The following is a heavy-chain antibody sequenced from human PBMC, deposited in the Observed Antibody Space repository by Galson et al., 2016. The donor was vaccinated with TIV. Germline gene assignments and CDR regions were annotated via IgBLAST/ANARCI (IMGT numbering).Heavy chain of an antibody. CDR2: INPNSGDT. J-gene: IGHJ4*02. Sequence: SVKVSCKASGYTFTGYYIHYVRQAPGQGLEWMGWINPNSGDTNYAQKFQGRATMTRDTSISTAYMELSRLRSDDTAMYYCARDLSPETTTPFDYWGQGTLVTVSS. D-gene: IGHD4-17*01. CDR1: GYTFTGYY. CDR3: ARDLSPETTTPFDY. V-gene: IGHV1-2*02.